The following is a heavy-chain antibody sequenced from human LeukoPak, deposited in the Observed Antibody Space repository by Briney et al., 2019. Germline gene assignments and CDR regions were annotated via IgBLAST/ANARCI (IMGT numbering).Heavy chain of an antibody. CDR2: INPNSGGT. J-gene: IGHJ5*02. D-gene: IGHD1-26*01. Sequence: ASVTVSCTASGYTFTGYYMHWVRQAPGQGLEWMGWINPNSGGTNYAQKFQGRVTMTRDTSISTAYMELSRLRSDDTAVYYCARVLKRVGATTINWFDPWGQGTLVTVSS. CDR1: GYTFTGYY. V-gene: IGHV1-2*02. CDR3: ARVLKRVGATTINWFDP.